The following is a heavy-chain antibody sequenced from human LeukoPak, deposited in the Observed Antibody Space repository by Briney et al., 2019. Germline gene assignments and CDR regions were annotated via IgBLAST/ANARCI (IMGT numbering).Heavy chain of an antibody. Sequence: SETLSLTCTVSGGSISSISYYWGWIRQPPGKGLEWIGSIYYSGGTYYNPSLKSRVTISVGTSKNQISLKMSSVTAADTAVYYCARRSMTTVDHWGQGTLVTVSS. D-gene: IGHD4-11*01. CDR1: GGSISSISYY. J-gene: IGHJ4*02. CDR2: IYYSGGT. CDR3: ARRSMTTVDH. V-gene: IGHV4-39*01.